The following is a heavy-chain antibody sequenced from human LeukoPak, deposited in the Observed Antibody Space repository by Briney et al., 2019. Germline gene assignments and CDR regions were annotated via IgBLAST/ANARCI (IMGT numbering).Heavy chain of an antibody. CDR1: GFTFSDYY. V-gene: IGHV3-11*01. D-gene: IGHD4-23*01. Sequence: GGSLRLSCAASGFTFSDYYMSWIRQAPGKGLEWVSYISSSGSTIYYADSVKGRFTVSRDNAKNSLYLQMNSLRAEDTAVYYCARDYDGGNSETSFDYWGQGTLVTVSS. CDR3: ARDYDGGNSETSFDY. J-gene: IGHJ4*02. CDR2: ISSSGSTI.